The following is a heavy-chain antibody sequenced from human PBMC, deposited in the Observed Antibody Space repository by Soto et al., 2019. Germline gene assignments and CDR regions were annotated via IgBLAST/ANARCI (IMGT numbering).Heavy chain of an antibody. CDR1: GFIFSSHN. J-gene: IGHJ6*02. CDR2: ITGSSSYI. Sequence: GGSLRLSCAASGFIFSSHNMNWVRQAPGKGLEWVSSITGSSSYIFYADSVKGRFTISRDNAKNTVYLQVNSLRAEDSGVYYCARLVASETGYGMDVWGQGTTVTVSS. CDR3: ARLVASETGYGMDV. D-gene: IGHD3-9*01. V-gene: IGHV3-21*06.